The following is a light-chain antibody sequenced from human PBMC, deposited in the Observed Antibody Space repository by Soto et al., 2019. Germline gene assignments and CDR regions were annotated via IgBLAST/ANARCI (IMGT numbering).Light chain of an antibody. CDR3: QRYDSLPPS. CDR1: RDIGKF. V-gene: IGKV1-33*01. J-gene: IGKJ5*01. CDR2: DAS. Sequence: DIQMTQSPSSLSASVGDRVTITCQASRDIGKFLNWFQEKPGKDPKLLIYDASNLQTGVASRFSGSGSGTDFTFTITNLQPEDFATYYCQRYDSLPPSFGQGTRLEIK.